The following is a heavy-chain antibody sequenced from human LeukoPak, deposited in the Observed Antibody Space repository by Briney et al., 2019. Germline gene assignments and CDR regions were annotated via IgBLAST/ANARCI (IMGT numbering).Heavy chain of an antibody. D-gene: IGHD2-2*01. CDR1: GFTFSSYA. CDR2: ISGSGGST. CDR3: AKVPDCSSTSCYAYYLDY. V-gene: IGHV3-23*01. Sequence: GGSLRLSCAASGFTFSSYAMSWVRQAPGKGLEWVSAISGSGGSTYYADSVKGRFTISRDNSKNTLYLQMNSLRAEDTAVYYCAKVPDCSSTSCYAYYLDYWGQGTLVTVSS. J-gene: IGHJ4*02.